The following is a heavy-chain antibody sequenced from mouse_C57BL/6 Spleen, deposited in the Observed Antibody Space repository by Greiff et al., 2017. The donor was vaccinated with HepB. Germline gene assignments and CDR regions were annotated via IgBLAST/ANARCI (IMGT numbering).Heavy chain of an antibody. CDR3: AVYSNYVDWYFDV. CDR1: GYTFTSYG. D-gene: IGHD2-5*01. J-gene: IGHJ1*03. CDR2: IYPRSGNT. V-gene: IGHV1-81*01. Sequence: QVQLQQSGAELARPGASVKLSCKASGYTFTSYGISWVKQRTGQGLEWIGEIYPRSGNTYYNEKFKGKATLTADKSSSTADMELRSLTSEDSAVYFCAVYSNYVDWYFDVWGTGTTVTVSS.